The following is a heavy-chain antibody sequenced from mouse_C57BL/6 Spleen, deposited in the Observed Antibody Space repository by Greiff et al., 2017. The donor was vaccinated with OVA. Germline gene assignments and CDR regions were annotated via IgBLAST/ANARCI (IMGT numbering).Heavy chain of an antibody. V-gene: IGHV10-1*01. J-gene: IGHJ2*01. D-gene: IGHD4-1*01. CDR1: GFSFNTYA. CDR3: VRELGVLYYFDY. CDR2: IRSKSNNYAT. Sequence: EVQLVESGGGLVQPKGSLKLSCAASGFSFNTYAMNWVRQAPGKGLEWVARIRSKSNNYATYYADSVKDRFTISRDDSESMLYLQMNNLKTEDTAMYYCVRELGVLYYFDYWGQGTTLTVSS.